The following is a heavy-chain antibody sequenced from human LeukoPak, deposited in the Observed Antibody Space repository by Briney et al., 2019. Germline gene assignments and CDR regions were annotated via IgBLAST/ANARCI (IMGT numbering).Heavy chain of an antibody. D-gene: IGHD4-17*01. J-gene: IGHJ4*02. V-gene: IGHV1-18*01. Sequence: GASVKVSCKSSGYTSRTYGISWVRQAPGQGLEWMGWISAYNGNTNYAQKLQGRVTMTTDTSTSTAYMELRSLRSDDTAVYYCARYHGDYDYYFDYWGQGTLVTVSS. CDR2: ISAYNGNT. CDR1: GYTSRTYG. CDR3: ARYHGDYDYYFDY.